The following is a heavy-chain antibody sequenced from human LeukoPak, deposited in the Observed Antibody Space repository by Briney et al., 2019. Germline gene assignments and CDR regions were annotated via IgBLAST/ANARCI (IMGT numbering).Heavy chain of an antibody. CDR1: GFTFSSYA. Sequence: PGGTLRLSCAASGFTFSSYAMHWVRQAPGRGLEYVSAISSNGGSTYYANSVKGRFTISRDNSKNTLYLQMGSLRAEDMAVYYCARGAEASTMVRPKANVGAFDIWGQGTMVSVSS. CDR2: ISSNGGST. D-gene: IGHD3-10*01. J-gene: IGHJ3*02. CDR3: ARGAEASTMVRPKANVGAFDI. V-gene: IGHV3-64*01.